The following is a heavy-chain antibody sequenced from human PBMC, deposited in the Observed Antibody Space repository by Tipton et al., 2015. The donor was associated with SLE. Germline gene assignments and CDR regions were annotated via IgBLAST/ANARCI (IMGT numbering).Heavy chain of an antibody. CDR2: IIPMFGTA. CDR1: GDTFSSYA. CDR3: ARDSPYYDFWSGYYAGGYYQYYGMDV. Sequence: QSGPEVKKPGSSVKVSCKASGDTFSSYAISWVRQAPGQGLEWMGGIIPMFGTAHYAQKFQGRVTITTDESTSTAYMELSSLRSEDTAVYYCARDSPYYDFWSGYYAGGYYQYYGMDVWGQGTTVTVSS. J-gene: IGHJ6*02. V-gene: IGHV1-69*05. D-gene: IGHD3-3*01.